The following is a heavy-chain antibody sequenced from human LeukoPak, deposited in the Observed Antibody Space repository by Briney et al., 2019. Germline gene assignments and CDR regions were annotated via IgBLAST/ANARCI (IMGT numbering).Heavy chain of an antibody. CDR2: ISTTGDSP. CDR3: AKIKKMWSDYYIDV. CDR1: GFTFSTYA. Sequence: EGSPRLSCAASGFTFSTYAINWVRQAPGKGLEWVSSISTTGDSPYYADSVKGRFTISRDNSKNTVYVHMNSLRAEDTAVYYCAKIKKMWSDYYIDVWGKGTTVTVSS. V-gene: IGHV3-23*01. J-gene: IGHJ6*03. D-gene: IGHD2-21*01.